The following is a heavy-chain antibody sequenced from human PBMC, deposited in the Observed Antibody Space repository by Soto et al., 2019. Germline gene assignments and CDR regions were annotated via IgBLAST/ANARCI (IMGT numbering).Heavy chain of an antibody. CDR1: GFAFSTSW. CDR2: INQDGSAK. CDR3: ARAHR. J-gene: IGHJ4*02. Sequence: GSLRLSCSASGFAFSTSWMSWVRQAPGKGLEWVAYINQDGSAKNYADSVKGRFTISRDNAKSSLSLQMDGLGAEDTAIYYCARAHRWGQGALVTVSS. V-gene: IGHV3-7*01.